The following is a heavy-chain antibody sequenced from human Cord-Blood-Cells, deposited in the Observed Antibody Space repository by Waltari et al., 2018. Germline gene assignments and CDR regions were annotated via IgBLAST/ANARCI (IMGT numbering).Heavy chain of an antibody. V-gene: IGHV1-2*02. D-gene: IGHD3-3*01. Sequence: QVQLVQSGAEVKKPGASVKVSCKASGSTFTGYYMHWVRRAPGQGLEWMGWRNPKSGGKNYAQKFKGSVTMTRDTSISTAYMEMSRLRSDDTAVYYCARGRYDFWSGYVDYWGQGTLVTVSS. CDR1: GSTFTGYY. J-gene: IGHJ4*02. CDR3: ARGRYDFWSGYVDY. CDR2: RNPKSGGK.